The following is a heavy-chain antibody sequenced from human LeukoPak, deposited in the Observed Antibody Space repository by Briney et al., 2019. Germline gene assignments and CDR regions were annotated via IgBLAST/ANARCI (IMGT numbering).Heavy chain of an antibody. D-gene: IGHD3-22*01. CDR2: ISSSGSTI. CDR1: GLTFSDYS. J-gene: IGHJ4*02. Sequence: GGSLRPSGEASGLTFSDYSMSWIRKAQGRGLEGFSYISSSGSTIYYADSVKGRFTISRDNAKNSLYLQMNSLRAEDTAVYYCASMGYYYDSSGYYRYWGQGTLVTVSS. V-gene: IGHV3-11*01. CDR3: ASMGYYYDSSGYYRY.